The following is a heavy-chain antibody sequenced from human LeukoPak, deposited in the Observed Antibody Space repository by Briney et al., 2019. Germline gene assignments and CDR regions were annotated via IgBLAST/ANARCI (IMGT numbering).Heavy chain of an antibody. CDR1: GDSINSLDL. CDR3: ARGPYSSGWSTRYYFDY. D-gene: IGHD6-19*01. CDR2: MYLSGTT. V-gene: IGHV4-4*02. Sequence: PSGTLSLTCTVSGDSINSLDLWSWVRQPPGKGLEWIGEMYLSGTTHSNPSVKSRVTISIDKSKNQFFLNLSSVTAADTAVYYCARGPYSSGWSTRYYFDYWGQGTLVTVSS. J-gene: IGHJ4*02.